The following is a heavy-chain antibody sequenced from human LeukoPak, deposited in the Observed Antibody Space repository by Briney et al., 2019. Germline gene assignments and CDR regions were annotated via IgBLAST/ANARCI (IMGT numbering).Heavy chain of an antibody. CDR3: AREWYSGYGPGDY. J-gene: IGHJ4*02. CDR2: ISYDGSNK. Sequence: PGGSLRLSCAASGFTFTSYWMSWVRQAPGKGLEWVAVISYDGSNKYYADSVKGRFTISRDNSKNTLYLQMNSLRAEDTAVYYCAREWYSGYGPGDYWGQGTLVTVSS. V-gene: IGHV3-30-3*01. D-gene: IGHD5-12*01. CDR1: GFTFTSYW.